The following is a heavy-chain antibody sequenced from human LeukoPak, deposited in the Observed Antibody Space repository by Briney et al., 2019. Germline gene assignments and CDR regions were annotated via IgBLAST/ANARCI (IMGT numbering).Heavy chain of an antibody. J-gene: IGHJ3*02. CDR3: AKYRITMIVVGGAFDI. CDR1: GFTFGSYA. D-gene: IGHD3-22*01. Sequence: SGGSLRLSCAASGFTFGSYAMSWVRQAPGKGLEWVSAISGSGGSTYYADSVKGRFTISRDNSKNTLYLQMNSLRAEDTAVYYCAKYRITMIVVGGAFDIWGQGTMVTVSS. V-gene: IGHV3-23*01. CDR2: ISGSGGST.